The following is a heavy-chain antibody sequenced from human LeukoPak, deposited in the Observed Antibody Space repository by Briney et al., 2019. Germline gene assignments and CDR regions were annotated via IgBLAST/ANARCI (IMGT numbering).Heavy chain of an antibody. CDR1: GFTFSSYA. J-gene: IGHJ4*02. CDR2: ISYDGSNK. D-gene: IGHD3-10*01. CDR3: ARGLLWFGEAIDY. Sequence: GRSLRLSCAASGFTFSSYAMHWVRQAPGKGLEWVAVISYDGSNKYYADSVKGRFTISRDNSKNTLYLQMNSLRAEDTAVYHCARGLLWFGEAIDYWGQGTLVTVSS. V-gene: IGHV3-30-3*01.